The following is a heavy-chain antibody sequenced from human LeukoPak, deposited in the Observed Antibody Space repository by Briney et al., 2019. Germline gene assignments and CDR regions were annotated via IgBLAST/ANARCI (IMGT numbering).Heavy chain of an antibody. CDR2: IIPIFGTA. Sequence: SVKVSCKASGGTFSSYAISWVRQAPGQGLEWMGGIIPIFGTATYAQKFQGRVTITADESTSTAYMELSSLRSEDTAVYYCARDRLRFLEWLLPPRYYYYYMDVWGKGTTVTVSS. J-gene: IGHJ6*03. V-gene: IGHV1-69*13. D-gene: IGHD3-3*01. CDR1: GGTFSSYA. CDR3: ARDRLRFLEWLLPPRYYYYYMDV.